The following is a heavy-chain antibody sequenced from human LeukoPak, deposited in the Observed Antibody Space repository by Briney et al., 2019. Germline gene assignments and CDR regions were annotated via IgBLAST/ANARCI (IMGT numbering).Heavy chain of an antibody. J-gene: IGHJ4*02. CDR1: GFTFSSYS. CDR3: ERDQGGSGGN. D-gene: IGHD3-10*01. CDR2: ISSSGTYI. Sequence: GGSLILSCAASGFTFSSYSMHWVRQAPWKGLEWVSSISSSGTYIYYADSVKGRFTISRDNAKNSVHLQMNSLRAEDTAVYYCERDQGGSGGNWGQGTLVPVSS. V-gene: IGHV3-21*01.